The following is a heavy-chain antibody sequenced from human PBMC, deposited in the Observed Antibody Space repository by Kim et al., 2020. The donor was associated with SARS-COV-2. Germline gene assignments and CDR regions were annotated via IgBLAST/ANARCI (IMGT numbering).Heavy chain of an antibody. V-gene: IGHV3-23*01. D-gene: IGHD2-15*01. CDR1: GFTFSSYA. J-gene: IGHJ2*01. CDR2: ISGSGGST. CDR3: AKDPIGIVVVVAANWYFDL. Sequence: GGSLRLSCAASGFTFSSYAMSWVRQAPGKGLEWVSAISGSGGSTYYADSVKGRFTISRDNSKNTLYLQMNSLRAEDTAVYYCAKDPIGIVVVVAANWYFDLWGRGTLVTVSS.